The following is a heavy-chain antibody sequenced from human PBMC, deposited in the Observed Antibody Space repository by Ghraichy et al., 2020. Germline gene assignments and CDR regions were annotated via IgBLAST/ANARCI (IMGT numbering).Heavy chain of an antibody. D-gene: IGHD2-21*01. CDR2: IDHSGST. J-gene: IGHJ4*02. V-gene: IGHV4-34*01. CDR1: GASFSGYY. CDR3: ARGRIALPFDY. Sequence: SETLSLTCAVYGASFSGYYWSWIRQPPEKGLEWIGEIDHSGSTNYNPSLKSRVTISKDTSKNQSSLRLSSVTAADTAVYYCARGRIALPFDYWGQGTLVTVSS.